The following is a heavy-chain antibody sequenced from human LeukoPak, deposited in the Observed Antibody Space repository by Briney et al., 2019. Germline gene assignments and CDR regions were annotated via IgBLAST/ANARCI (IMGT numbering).Heavy chain of an antibody. V-gene: IGHV1-8*03. CDR1: GYTFSGYY. CDR2: MNPNSGNT. Sequence: ASVKVSCKGSGYTFSGYYMHWVRQATGQGLEWMGWMNPNSGNTGYAQKFQGRVTITRNTSISTAYMELRSLRSEDTAVYYCASARRLAPFDYWGQGPLVTVSS. D-gene: IGHD6-19*01. CDR3: ASARRLAPFDY. J-gene: IGHJ4*02.